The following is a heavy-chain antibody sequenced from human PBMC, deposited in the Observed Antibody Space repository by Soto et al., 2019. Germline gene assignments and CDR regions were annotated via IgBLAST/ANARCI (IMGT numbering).Heavy chain of an antibody. Sequence: GASVKVSCKASGGTFSSYAISWVRQAPGQGLEWMGGIIPIFGTANYAQKFQGRVTITADESTSTAYVELSSLRSEDTAVYYCARYVPGGYDSSGYYHYNWFDPWGQGTLVTVSS. V-gene: IGHV1-69*13. D-gene: IGHD3-22*01. CDR1: GGTFSSYA. J-gene: IGHJ5*02. CDR3: ARYVPGGYDSSGYYHYNWFDP. CDR2: IIPIFGTA.